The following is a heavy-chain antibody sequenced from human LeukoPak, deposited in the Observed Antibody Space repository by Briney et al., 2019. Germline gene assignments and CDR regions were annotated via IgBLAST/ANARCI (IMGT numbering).Heavy chain of an antibody. D-gene: IGHD3-22*01. Sequence: GGSLRLSCAACGFTFSSYGMTLVRQAPGKGLEWVSSDSGGGVSTYYADAVKGRFTISRDNPKNTLYLQMNTLRAEDTAVYHCAKAAVTMIGVGDAFDIRGQGTRVTVSS. J-gene: IGHJ3*02. CDR2: DSGGGVST. CDR1: GFTFSSYG. V-gene: IGHV3-23*01. CDR3: AKAAVTMIGVGDAFDI.